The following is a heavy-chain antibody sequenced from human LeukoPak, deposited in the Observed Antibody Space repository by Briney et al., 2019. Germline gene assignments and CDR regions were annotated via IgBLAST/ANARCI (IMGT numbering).Heavy chain of an antibody. V-gene: IGHV4-34*01. J-gene: IGHJ6*03. CDR2: INHSGST. CDR1: GGSFSGYY. CDR3: ARTTEGGYTYDYFYYYYMDV. D-gene: IGHD5-18*01. Sequence: SETLSLTSAVYGGSFSGYYWSWIRQPPGKGLEWIGEINHSGSTNYNPSLKSRVTISVDTSKNQFSLKLSSVTAADTAVYYCARTTEGGYTYDYFYYYYMDVWGKGTTVTISS.